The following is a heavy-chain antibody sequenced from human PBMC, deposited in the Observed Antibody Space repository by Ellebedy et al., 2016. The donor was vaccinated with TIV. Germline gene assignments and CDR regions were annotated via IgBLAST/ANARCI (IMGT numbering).Heavy chain of an antibody. J-gene: IGHJ4*02. CDR1: GFKLNEYW. Sequence: PGGSLRLSCAASGFKLNEYWMARVRQAPGKGLEWVANIREDGGDRYYVESVKGRFTISRDDAETAAFLDMNNLRAEDTAIYFCARVGRYPHNWSFDSWGQGTLVTVSS. D-gene: IGHD5-24*01. CDR3: ARVGRYPHNWSFDS. V-gene: IGHV3-7*01. CDR2: IREDGGDR.